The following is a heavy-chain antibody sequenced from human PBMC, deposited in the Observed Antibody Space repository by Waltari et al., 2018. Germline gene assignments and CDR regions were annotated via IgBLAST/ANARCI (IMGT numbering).Heavy chain of an antibody. CDR3: ARTPSKGGATFGY. Sequence: QVQLVESGGGVVQPGRSLRLSCAASGFTFSSYAMHWVRQAPGKGLEWVAVISYDGSNKYYADSVKGRFTISRDNSKNTLYLQMNSLRAEDTAVYYCARTPSKGGATFGYWGQGTLVTVSS. CDR2: ISYDGSNK. V-gene: IGHV3-30*01. D-gene: IGHD5-12*01. CDR1: GFTFSSYA. J-gene: IGHJ4*02.